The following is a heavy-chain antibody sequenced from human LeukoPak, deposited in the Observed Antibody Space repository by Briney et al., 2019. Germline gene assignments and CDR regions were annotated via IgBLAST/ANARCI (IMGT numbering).Heavy chain of an antibody. J-gene: IGHJ4*02. Sequence: PGGSLRLSCAASGFTFSSYGMHWVRQAPGKGLERVAFIRYDGSNKYYADSVKGRFTISRDNSKNTLYLQMNSLRAEDTAVYYCAKDQDLVGASNFDYWGQGTLVTVSS. CDR1: GFTFSSYG. D-gene: IGHD1-26*01. CDR3: AKDQDLVGASNFDY. V-gene: IGHV3-30*02. CDR2: IRYDGSNK.